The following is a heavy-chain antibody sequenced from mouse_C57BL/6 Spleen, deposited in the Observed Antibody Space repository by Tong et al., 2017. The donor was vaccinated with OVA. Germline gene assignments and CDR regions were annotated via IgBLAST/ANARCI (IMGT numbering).Heavy chain of an antibody. V-gene: IGHV1-9*01. D-gene: IGHD2-14*01. J-gene: IGHJ3*01. CDR2: ILPGSGST. CDR1: GYTFSSYW. CDR3: ARSYRYDVAWFAY. Sequence: VQLQQSGAELMKPGASVKISCKATGYTFSSYWIEWVKQRPGHGLEWIGEILPGSGSTNYNEKFKGKATFTADTSYNTAYMRLSSLTSEDSAVCYCARSYRYDVAWFAYWGQGTLVTVSA.